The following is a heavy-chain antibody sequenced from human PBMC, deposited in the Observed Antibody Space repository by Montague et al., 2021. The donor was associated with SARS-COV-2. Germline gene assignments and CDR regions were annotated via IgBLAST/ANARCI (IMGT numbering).Heavy chain of an antibody. Sequence: SLRLSCAASGFTFSSYGIHWVRQAPGKGLEWVAVISYDGSNKHYADSAKGRFTISRDNSKNTLYLQMNSLRAEDTAVYYCAKDQGDCSSSRCFRGWTYYYYGMDVWGQGTTVAVSS. D-gene: IGHD2-2*01. CDR1: GFTFSSYG. V-gene: IGHV3-30*18. J-gene: IGHJ6*02. CDR3: AKDQGDCSSSRCFRGWTYYYYGMDV. CDR2: ISYDGSNK.